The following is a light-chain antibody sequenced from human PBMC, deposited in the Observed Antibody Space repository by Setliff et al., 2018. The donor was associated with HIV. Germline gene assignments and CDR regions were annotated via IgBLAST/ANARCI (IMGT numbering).Light chain of an antibody. CDR3: MQGIHLYT. J-gene: IGKJ2*01. V-gene: IGKV2-29*02. CDR1: QSLLHSDGKTY. Sequence: DIVMTQTPLSLSVTPGQPASISCKSSQSLLHSDGKTYLYWYLQKPGQSPQLLFYEVSSRSSGVPDRFSGSGSGTDFTLRIHRVEAEDVGVYYCMQGIHLYTFGQGTKVDIK. CDR2: EVS.